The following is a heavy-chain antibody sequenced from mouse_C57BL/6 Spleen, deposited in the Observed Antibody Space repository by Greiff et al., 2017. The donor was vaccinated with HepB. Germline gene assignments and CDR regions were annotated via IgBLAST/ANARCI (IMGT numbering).Heavy chain of an antibody. Sequence: QVQLQQPGAELVKPGASVKLSCKASGYTFTSYWMQWVKQRPGQGLEWIGEIDPSDSYTNYNQKFKGKATLTVDTSSSTAYMQLSSLTSEDSAVYYCARGWLLPYWGQGTTLTVSS. CDR2: IDPSDSYT. CDR1: GYTFTSYW. V-gene: IGHV1-50*01. CDR3: ARGWLLPY. D-gene: IGHD2-3*01. J-gene: IGHJ2*01.